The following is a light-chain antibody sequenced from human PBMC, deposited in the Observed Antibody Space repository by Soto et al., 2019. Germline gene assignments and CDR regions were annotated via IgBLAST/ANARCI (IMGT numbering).Light chain of an antibody. V-gene: IGKV3-20*01. CDR2: GTS. Sequence: EIVLTQSPGTLSLSPGERATLSCRASQSVSSNYLAWYQQKPGQAPRLLIYGTSFRATGIPDRFGGSGSGTHFTLTISRLEPEDFAVYYCQQYGSSPGSTFGGGTKVEIK. J-gene: IGKJ4*01. CDR3: QQYGSSPGST. CDR1: QSVSSNY.